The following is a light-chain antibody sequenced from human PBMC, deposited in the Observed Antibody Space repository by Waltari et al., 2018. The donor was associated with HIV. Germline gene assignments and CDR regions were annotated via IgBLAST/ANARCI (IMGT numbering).Light chain of an antibody. CDR1: SSDVGGYNY. V-gene: IGLV2-14*03. Sequence: QSALTQPASVSGSPGQSITISCTGTSSDVGGYNYVSWYQQHPGKAPKLMIYDVSKRPSGVSNRFSVSKSGNTASLTISGLQAEDEADYYCSSYTSSSPYAFGTGTKVTVL. CDR2: DVS. J-gene: IGLJ1*01. CDR3: SSYTSSSPYA.